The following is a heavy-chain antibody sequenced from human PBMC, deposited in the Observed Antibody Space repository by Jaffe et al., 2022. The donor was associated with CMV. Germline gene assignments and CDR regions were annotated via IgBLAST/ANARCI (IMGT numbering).Heavy chain of an antibody. Sequence: QVTLKESGPVLVKPTETLTLTCTVSGFSLSNARMGVSWIRQPPGKALEWLAHIFSNDEKSYSTSLKSRLTISKDTSKSQVVLTMTNMDPVDTATYYCARIQYYYDSSGYLYWYFDLWGRGTLVTVSS. D-gene: IGHD3-22*01. V-gene: IGHV2-26*01. CDR3: ARIQYYYDSSGYLYWYFDL. CDR1: GFSLSNARMG. J-gene: IGHJ2*01. CDR2: IFSNDEK.